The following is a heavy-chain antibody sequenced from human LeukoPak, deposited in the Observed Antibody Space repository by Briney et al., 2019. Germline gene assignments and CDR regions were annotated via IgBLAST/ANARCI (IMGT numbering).Heavy chain of an antibody. D-gene: IGHD3-22*01. J-gene: IGHJ4*02. V-gene: IGHV7-4-1*02. CDR1: GYPFTTYT. Sequence: ASVRVSCKASGYPFTTYTMNWVRQAPGQGLEWMGWINTNTGSPTYAQAFTGRFVFSLDTSVSTAFLQINSLRAEDTAVYFCARAETVWASDYDNNGYYDYWGQGTLVTVSS. CDR3: ARAETVWASDYDNNGYYDY. CDR2: INTNTGSP.